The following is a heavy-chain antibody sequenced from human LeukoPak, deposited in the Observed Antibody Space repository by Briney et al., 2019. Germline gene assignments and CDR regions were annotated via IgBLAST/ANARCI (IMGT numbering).Heavy chain of an antibody. CDR1: GYTFTSYG. Sequence: ASVKVSCKASGYTFTSYGINWVRQAPGQGLEWMGWISAYTGNTNYVQKLQGRVTMTTDTSTSTAYMELRSLRSDDTAVYYCARHPIEYYYDTAGSPYFQYWGQGTLVTVSS. CDR3: ARHPIEYYYDTAGSPYFQY. D-gene: IGHD3-22*01. CDR2: ISAYTGNT. V-gene: IGHV1-18*01. J-gene: IGHJ1*01.